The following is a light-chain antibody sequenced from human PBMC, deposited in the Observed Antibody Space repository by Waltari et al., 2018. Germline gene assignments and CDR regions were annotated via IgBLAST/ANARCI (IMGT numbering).Light chain of an antibody. V-gene: IGLV2-8*01. Sequence: QSALTQPPSASGSPGQSVTISCTGTSSDVGGFAYVYWYQQHPGKVPRLMIYEVSKRPSGVPDRFSGSKSGNTASLTVSGLQVEDEADYYCSSFAGSSQMLFGGGTKLTVL. CDR2: EVS. J-gene: IGLJ2*01. CDR3: SSFAGSSQML. CDR1: SSDVGGFAY.